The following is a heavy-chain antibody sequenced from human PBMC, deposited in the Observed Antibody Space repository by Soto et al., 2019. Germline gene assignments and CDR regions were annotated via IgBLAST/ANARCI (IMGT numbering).Heavy chain of an antibody. CDR3: ARDYGPVGIVGATTSAGSYAFDI. D-gene: IGHD1-26*01. J-gene: IGHJ3*02. CDR2: ISSSSSYI. V-gene: IGHV3-21*01. Sequence: GGSLRLSCAASGFTFSSYSMNWVRQAPGKGLEWVSSISSSSSYIYYADSVKGRFTISRDNAKNSLYLQMNSLRAEDTAVYYCARDYGPVGIVGATTSAGSYAFDIWGQGTMVTVSS. CDR1: GFTFSSYS.